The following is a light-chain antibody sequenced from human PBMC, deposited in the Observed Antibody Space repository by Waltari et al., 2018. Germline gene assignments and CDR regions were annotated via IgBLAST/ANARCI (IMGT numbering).Light chain of an antibody. CDR3: ASWDDSLNGHWV. CDR2: RTD. V-gene: IGLV1-44*01. CDR1: ASNIGDNL. J-gene: IGLJ3*02. Sequence: QSVLTQPPSTSGTPGQRVTISCSGSASNIGDNLVNWYQQRPGKAPTLLIYRTDLRPSGVPDRFSGSKFGTSASLAISGLQSEDEADYFCASWDDSLNGHWVFGGGTKVTVL.